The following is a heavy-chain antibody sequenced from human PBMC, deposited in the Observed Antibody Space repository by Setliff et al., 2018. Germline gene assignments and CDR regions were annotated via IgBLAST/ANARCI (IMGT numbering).Heavy chain of an antibody. CDR1: GFTFSSEP. CDR3: VRDLHWGFDY. V-gene: IGHV3-48*01. J-gene: IGHJ4*02. Sequence: VRSLRLSCAASGFTFSSEPMDFVRQAPGQGLECLSNIRNDGHTTSYADSVKGRFTISKDTVKNSLSLQMNSLRAEDTGVYYCVRDLHWGFDYWGLGTLVTVSS. CDR2: IRNDGHTT. D-gene: IGHD7-27*01.